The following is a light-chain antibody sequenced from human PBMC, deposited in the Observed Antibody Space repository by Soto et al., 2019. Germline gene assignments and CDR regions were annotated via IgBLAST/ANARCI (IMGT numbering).Light chain of an antibody. CDR3: QQYNVWWT. CDR1: QSVGSS. CDR2: NAS. V-gene: IGKV3-15*01. Sequence: EIMMTQSPATLSVSPGERATLSCRASQSVGSSLAWYQQRPGQTPRLLIFNASTRASGIPTSFSGSGSGSDFSLAISSLQSEDFAVYYCQQYNVWWTFGQGTKVE. J-gene: IGKJ1*01.